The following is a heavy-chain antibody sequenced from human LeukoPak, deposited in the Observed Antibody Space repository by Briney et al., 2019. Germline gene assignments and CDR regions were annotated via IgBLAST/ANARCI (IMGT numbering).Heavy chain of an antibody. V-gene: IGHV3-23*01. CDR2: ISGSGGST. Sequence: PGGSLRLSCAASGFTFSSYAMSWVRQAPGKGLEWVSAISGSGGSTYYADSVKGRFTISRDNSKNTLYLQMNSLRAEDTAVYYCAKEGPDYYGPGSYWSGAFDIWGQGTMVTVSS. J-gene: IGHJ3*02. CDR1: GFTFSSYA. CDR3: AKEGPDYYGPGSYWSGAFDI. D-gene: IGHD3-10*01.